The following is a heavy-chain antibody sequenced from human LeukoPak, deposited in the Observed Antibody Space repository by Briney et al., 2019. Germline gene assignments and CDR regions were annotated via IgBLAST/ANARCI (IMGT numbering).Heavy chain of an antibody. Sequence: SETLSLTCAVYGGSFSGHYWSWIRQPPGKGLEWIGEINHSGSTNYNPSLKSRVTISIDTSKNQFSLKLSSVTAADTAVYYCAREPYYYYMDVWGKGTTVTVSS. CDR3: AREPYYYYMDV. CDR1: GGSFSGHY. CDR2: INHSGST. J-gene: IGHJ6*03. V-gene: IGHV4-34*01.